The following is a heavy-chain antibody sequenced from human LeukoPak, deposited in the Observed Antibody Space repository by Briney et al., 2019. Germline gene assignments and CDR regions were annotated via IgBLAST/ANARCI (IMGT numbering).Heavy chain of an antibody. V-gene: IGHV3-30-3*01. CDR2: MSYDGSNK. CDR1: GFTFSSYA. Sequence: GGSLRLSCAASGFTFSSYAMHWVRQAPGKGLEWVAVMSYDGSNKYYADSVKGRFTISRDNSKNTLYLQMNSLRAEDTAVYYCARDLLHNYYYGMDVWGQGTTVTVSS. D-gene: IGHD3-10*01. J-gene: IGHJ6*02. CDR3: ARDLLHNYYYGMDV.